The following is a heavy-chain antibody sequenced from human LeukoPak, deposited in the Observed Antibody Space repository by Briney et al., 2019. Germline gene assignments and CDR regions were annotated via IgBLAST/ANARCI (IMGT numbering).Heavy chain of an antibody. CDR1: GYTFTSCG. Sequence: SVTVSCKASGYTFTSCGISWVRQAPGQGLEWMGRIIPILGTANYAQKFQGRVTITADKSTSTAYMELSSLRSEDTAVYHCARDQYYYDSSGYYPPYYFDYWGQGTLVTVSS. CDR3: ARDQYYYDSSGYYPPYYFDY. J-gene: IGHJ4*02. CDR2: IIPILGTA. V-gene: IGHV1-69*04. D-gene: IGHD3-22*01.